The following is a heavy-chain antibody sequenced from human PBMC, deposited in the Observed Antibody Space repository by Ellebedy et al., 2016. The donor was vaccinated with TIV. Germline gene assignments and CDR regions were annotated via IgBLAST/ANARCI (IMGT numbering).Heavy chain of an antibody. CDR2: ISPYSGNA. D-gene: IGHD3-3*01. Sequence: ASVKVSXXASDYTFIRYDLSWVRQAPGQGLEWMGWISPYSGNARYGQKFQDRVTMTTDTSTSTAYMELRSLKSDDTAVYYCVRESGYYTDFYFDYWGRGTLVSVSS. CDR1: DYTFIRYD. J-gene: IGHJ4*02. CDR3: VRESGYYTDFYFDY. V-gene: IGHV1-18*01.